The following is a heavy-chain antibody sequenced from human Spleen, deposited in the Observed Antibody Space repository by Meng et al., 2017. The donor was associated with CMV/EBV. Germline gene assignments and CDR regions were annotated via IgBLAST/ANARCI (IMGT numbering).Heavy chain of an antibody. D-gene: IGHD3-10*01. Sequence: LTCTVYGGSFSGYYWSWIRQPPGKGLEWIGEINHSGSTNYNPSLKSRVTISVDTSKNQFSLKLSSVTAADTAVYYCARSGPSEGFDPWGQGTLVTVSS. V-gene: IGHV4-34*01. CDR1: GGSFSGYY. J-gene: IGHJ5*02. CDR3: ARSGPSEGFDP. CDR2: INHSGST.